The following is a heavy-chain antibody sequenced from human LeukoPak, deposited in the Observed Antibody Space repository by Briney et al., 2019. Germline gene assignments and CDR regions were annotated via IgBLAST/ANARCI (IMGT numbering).Heavy chain of an antibody. J-gene: IGHJ4*02. Sequence: ASVKVSCKASGYTFTSYGISWVRQAPGQGLEWMGWISAYNGNTNYAQKLQGRVTMTKDTSTSTAYMELRSLRSDDTAVYYCARGCLRSGGSCYAGYWGQGTLVTVSS. CDR3: ARGCLRSGGSCYAGY. CDR2: ISAYNGNT. D-gene: IGHD2-15*01. V-gene: IGHV1-18*01. CDR1: GYTFTSYG.